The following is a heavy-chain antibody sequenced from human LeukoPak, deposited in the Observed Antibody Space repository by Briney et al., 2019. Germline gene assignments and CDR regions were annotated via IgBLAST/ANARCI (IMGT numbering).Heavy chain of an antibody. CDR1: GYTFTGYY. CDR2: INPNSGGT. Sequence: GASVKVSCKASGYTFTGYYMHWVRQAPGQGLERMGWINPNSGGTNYAQKFQGRVTMTRDTSISTAYMELSRLRSDDTAVYYCASIGAPYCGGDCYSEYFQHWGEGTLVTVSS. J-gene: IGHJ1*01. V-gene: IGHV1-2*02. D-gene: IGHD2-21*01. CDR3: ASIGAPYCGGDCYSEYFQH.